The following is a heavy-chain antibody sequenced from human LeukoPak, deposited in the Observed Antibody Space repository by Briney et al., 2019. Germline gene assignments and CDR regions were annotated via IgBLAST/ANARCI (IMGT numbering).Heavy chain of an antibody. CDR3: ARLYSSSSGLRASDY. D-gene: IGHD6-6*01. J-gene: IGHJ4*02. CDR2: IKQDGGER. Sequence: GGSLRLSCAASGFTFSSYWMTWVRQAPGKGLEWVANIKQDGGERYYVDSVKGRFTISRDNAKNSLYLHMNSLRAEDTAVYYCARLYSSSSGLRASDYWGQGTLVTVSS. CDR1: GFTFSSYW. V-gene: IGHV3-7*02.